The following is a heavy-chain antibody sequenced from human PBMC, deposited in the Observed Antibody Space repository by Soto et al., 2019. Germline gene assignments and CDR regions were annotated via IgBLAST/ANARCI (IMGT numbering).Heavy chain of an antibody. CDR1: GFTFSSYS. J-gene: IGHJ3*02. Sequence: PGGSLRLSCAASGFTFSSYSMNWVRQAPGKGLEWVSSISSSSSYIYYADSVKGRFTISRDNAKDSLYLQMNSLRAEDTAVYYCARDILTGYPEPAFDIWGQGTMVTVSS. CDR2: ISSSSSYI. D-gene: IGHD3-9*01. CDR3: ARDILTGYPEPAFDI. V-gene: IGHV3-21*01.